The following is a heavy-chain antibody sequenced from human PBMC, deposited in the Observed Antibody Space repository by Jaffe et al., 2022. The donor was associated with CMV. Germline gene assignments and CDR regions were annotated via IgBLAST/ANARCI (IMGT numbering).Heavy chain of an antibody. J-gene: IGHJ6*02. D-gene: IGHD6-13*01. CDR2: ISGSGGST. CDR3: AKKGGEQQPYYYYYYGMDV. CDR1: GFTFSSYA. V-gene: IGHV3-23*01. Sequence: EVQLLESGGGLVQPGGSLRLSCAASGFTFSSYAMSWVRQAPGKGLEWVSAISGSGGSTYYADSVKGRFTISRDNSKNTLYLQMNSLRAEDTAVYYCAKKGGEQQPYYYYYYGMDVWGQGTTVTVSS.